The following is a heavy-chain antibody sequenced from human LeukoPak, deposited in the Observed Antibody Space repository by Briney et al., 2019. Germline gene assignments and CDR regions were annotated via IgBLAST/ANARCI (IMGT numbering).Heavy chain of an antibody. CDR3: ARKIYEDYYDSSGSDNWFAP. V-gene: IGHV4-34*01. CDR2: INHSGST. Sequence: PSETLSFTCAVYGGSFSGYYWSWIRQPPGKGLEWIGEINHSGSTNYNPSPQSRVTISVDTSKNPSSLKLSSVTAADTAVYYCARKIYEDYYDSSGSDNWFAPWGQGTLVTVSS. D-gene: IGHD3-22*01. J-gene: IGHJ5*02. CDR1: GGSFSGYY.